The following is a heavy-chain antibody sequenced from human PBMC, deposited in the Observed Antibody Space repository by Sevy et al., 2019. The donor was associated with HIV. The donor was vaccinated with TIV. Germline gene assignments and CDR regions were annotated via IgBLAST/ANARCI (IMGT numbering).Heavy chain of an antibody. V-gene: IGHV3-53*05. Sequence: GGSLRLSCAASGFTVSSNYMSWVRQAPGKGLEWVSVIYSGDRTDYADSVKGRFTISRDNANHFLYLEMNSLRPEDTAFYYCAKDINRGCDGINCYPYYYYFYGLDVWGQGTTVTVSS. CDR1: GFTVSSNY. CDR2: IYSGDRT. D-gene: IGHD2-21*01. CDR3: AKDINRGCDGINCYPYYYYFYGLDV. J-gene: IGHJ6*02.